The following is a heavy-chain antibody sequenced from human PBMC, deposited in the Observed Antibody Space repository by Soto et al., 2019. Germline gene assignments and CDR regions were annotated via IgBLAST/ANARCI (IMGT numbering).Heavy chain of an antibody. CDR2: LSASGSTT. Sequence: EVQLLESGGGLVQPGVSLRLSGAACGFTFSTYAMTWVHQAPGKGLKWVSALSASGSTTYHADSVKGRFTISRANSENTLYLQMNSLRAEDTAVYYCANGLIGSQYYYYGMDVWGQGTTVTVSS. D-gene: IGHD1-26*01. CDR1: GFTFSTYA. CDR3: ANGLIGSQYYYYGMDV. V-gene: IGHV3-23*01. J-gene: IGHJ6*02.